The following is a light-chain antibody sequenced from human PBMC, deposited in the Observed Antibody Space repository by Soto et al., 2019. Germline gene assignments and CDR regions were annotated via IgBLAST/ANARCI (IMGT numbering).Light chain of an antibody. V-gene: IGKV1-39*01. CDR3: QQGYTSSIT. CDR1: QSIGKH. CDR2: SVS. J-gene: IGKJ5*01. Sequence: DLQMTQSPSSLSASVGDRVTITCRASQSIGKHLNWYQQKPGKAPKFLIYSVSSLQSGVPSRFSGSGSRTDFTLTINSLQPEDFATYYCQQGYTSSITFGQGTRLEIK.